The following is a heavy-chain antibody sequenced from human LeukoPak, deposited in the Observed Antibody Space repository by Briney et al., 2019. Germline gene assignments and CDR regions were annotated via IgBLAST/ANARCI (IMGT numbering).Heavy chain of an antibody. CDR3: ARDWDYDFWSGYHHDALDI. CDR2: ISSSSSYI. V-gene: IGHV3-21*01. J-gene: IGHJ3*02. D-gene: IGHD3-3*01. CDR1: GFTFSSYS. Sequence: GGSLRLSCAASGFTFSSYSMNWVRQAPGKGLEWVSSISSSSSYIYYADSVKGRFTISRDNAKNSLYLQMNSLRAEDTAVYYCARDWDYDFWSGYHHDALDIWGQGTMVTVSS.